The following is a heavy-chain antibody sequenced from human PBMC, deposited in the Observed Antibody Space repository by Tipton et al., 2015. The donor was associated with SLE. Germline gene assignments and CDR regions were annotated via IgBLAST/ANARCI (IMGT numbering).Heavy chain of an antibody. CDR1: GGSINVMSNY. V-gene: IGHV4-39*07. CDR2: VYYSGST. D-gene: IGHD1-26*01. CDR3: VRERKYVVRFRELVAPDL. Sequence: TLSLTCSVSGGSINVMSNYWGWIRQPPGKGLEWIGNVYYSGSTYYNPSLKSRVTISVDTSKNQFSLKLSSVTAADTAMYYCVRERKYVVRFRELVAPDLWGQGTAITVSS. J-gene: IGHJ3*01.